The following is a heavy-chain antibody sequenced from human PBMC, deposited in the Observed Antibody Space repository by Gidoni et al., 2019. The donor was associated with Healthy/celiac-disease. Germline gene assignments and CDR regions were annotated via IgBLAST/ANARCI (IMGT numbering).Heavy chain of an antibody. CDR3: ARDNDLEWLYGYGKYGMDV. Sequence: EVQLVESGGGLVEPGGSLRRSCAASGFTFSSYWMSWVRQAPGKGLEWVANIKQEGSEKYYVDSVKGRFTISRDNAKNSLYLQMNSLRAEDTAVYYCARDNDLEWLYGYGKYGMDVWGQGTTVTVSS. CDR2: IKQEGSEK. D-gene: IGHD3-3*01. V-gene: IGHV3-7*01. J-gene: IGHJ6*02. CDR1: GFTFSSYW.